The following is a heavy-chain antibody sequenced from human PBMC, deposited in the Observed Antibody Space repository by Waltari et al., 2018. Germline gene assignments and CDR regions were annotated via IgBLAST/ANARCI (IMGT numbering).Heavy chain of an antibody. J-gene: IGHJ6*02. CDR3: ARPGDLWFRESYGMDV. Sequence: QVQLQESGPGLVKPSETLSLTCAVSGYSISSGYYWGWIRQPPGKGLEWIGSIYHSGSTYYNPSLKSRVTISVDTSKNQFSLKLSSVTAADTAVYYCARPGDLWFRESYGMDVWGQGTTVTVSS. V-gene: IGHV4-38-2*01. D-gene: IGHD3-10*01. CDR1: GYSISSGYY. CDR2: IYHSGST.